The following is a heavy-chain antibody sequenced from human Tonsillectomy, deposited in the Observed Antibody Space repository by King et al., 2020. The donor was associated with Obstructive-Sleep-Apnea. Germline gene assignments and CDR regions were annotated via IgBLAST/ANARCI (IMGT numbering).Heavy chain of an antibody. J-gene: IGHJ4*02. CDR2: IKSKTDGGTT. D-gene: IGHD3-10*01. V-gene: IGHV3-15*01. CDR1: GFTFSNAW. Sequence: VQLVESGGGLVKPGGSLRLSCAASGFTFSNAWMSWVRQAPGKGLEWVGRIKSKTDGGTTDYAAPVKGRFTISRDVSKNTLYLQMNSLKTEDTAVYYCTTPGLLWFGELGDYWGQGTLVTVSS. CDR3: TTPGLLWFGELGDY.